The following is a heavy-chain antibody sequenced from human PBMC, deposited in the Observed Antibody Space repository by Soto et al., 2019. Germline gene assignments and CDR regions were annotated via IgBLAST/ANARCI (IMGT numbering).Heavy chain of an antibody. J-gene: IGHJ4*02. CDR1: DSISTYY. D-gene: IGHD3-22*01. Sequence: SETLSLTCTVDSISTYYWNWIRQSPGKGLEWIGYIYYMGRTNYNPSLRSRVTMSIDTSRNQFSLKLRSVTAADTAVYYCARSYYYDSSGYFSLHFDNWGQGTLVTVSS. V-gene: IGHV4-59*08. CDR3: ARSYYYDSSGYFSLHFDN. CDR2: IYYMGRT.